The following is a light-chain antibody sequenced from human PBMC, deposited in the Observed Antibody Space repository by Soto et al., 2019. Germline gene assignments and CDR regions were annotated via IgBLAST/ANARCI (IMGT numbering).Light chain of an antibody. CDR1: QSLLHTNGYNY. CDR2: LGS. CDR3: MQALQTRA. V-gene: IGKV2-28*01. J-gene: IGKJ3*01. Sequence: DIVMTQSPLSLSVTPGEPASISCRSSQSLLHTNGYNYLDWYLQKPGQSPRLLIYLGSNRSSGVPDRFSGSGSGTDFTLKISRVEAEDVWVYYCMQALQTRAFGPGTKVDIK.